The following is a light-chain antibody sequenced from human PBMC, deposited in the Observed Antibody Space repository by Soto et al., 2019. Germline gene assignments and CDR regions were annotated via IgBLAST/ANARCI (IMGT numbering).Light chain of an antibody. CDR3: AAWDGSLNGYV. CDR1: SSNIGSNT. Sequence: QSVLTQPPSASGTPGQRVTISCSGSSSNIGSNTVNWYQQLPGTAPKLLIYSNNQRPSGVPGRFSGSKSGTSASLAISGLQSEDEADYYCAAWDGSLNGYVFGTGTKVTGL. J-gene: IGLJ1*01. V-gene: IGLV1-44*01. CDR2: SNN.